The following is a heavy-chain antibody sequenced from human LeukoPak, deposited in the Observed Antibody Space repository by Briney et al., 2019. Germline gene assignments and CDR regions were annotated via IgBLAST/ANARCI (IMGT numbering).Heavy chain of an antibody. D-gene: IGHD2-21*01. V-gene: IGHV4-39*01. J-gene: IGHJ4*02. CDR2: IYYSGST. CDR1: GGSISSSSYY. CDR3: ARHRGLYIPYYFDY. Sequence: KPSETLSLTCTVSGGSISSSSYYWGWIRQPPGKGLEWIGSIYYSGSTYYNPSLKSRVTISVDTSKNQFSLKLSSVTAADTAVYYCARHRGLYIPYYFDYWGQGTLVTVSS.